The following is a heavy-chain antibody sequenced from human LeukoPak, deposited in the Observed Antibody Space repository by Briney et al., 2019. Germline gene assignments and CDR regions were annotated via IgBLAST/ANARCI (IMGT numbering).Heavy chain of an antibody. CDR2: IIPILGIA. CDR3: ASPYDSSGFTFDY. D-gene: IGHD3-22*01. J-gene: IGHJ4*02. CDR1: GGTFSSYT. Sequence: SVKVSCMASGGTFSSYTISWVRQAPGQGLEWMGRIIPILGIANYAQKFQGRVTITADKSTSTAYMELSSLRSEDTAVYYCASPYDSSGFTFDYWGQGTLVTVSS. V-gene: IGHV1-69*02.